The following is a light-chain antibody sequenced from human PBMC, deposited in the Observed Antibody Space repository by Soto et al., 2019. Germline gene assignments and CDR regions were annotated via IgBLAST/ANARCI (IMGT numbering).Light chain of an antibody. J-gene: IGLJ3*02. CDR2: GNS. Sequence: QSVLTQPPSVSGAPRQRVTISCTGSSSNIGAGYDVHWYQQLPGTAPKLLIYGNSNRPSGVPDRFSGSKSGTSASLAITGPQAEDEAVYYCQSYDSSLSGWVFGGGTKLTVL. CDR1: SSNIGAGYD. V-gene: IGLV1-40*01. CDR3: QSYDSSLSGWV.